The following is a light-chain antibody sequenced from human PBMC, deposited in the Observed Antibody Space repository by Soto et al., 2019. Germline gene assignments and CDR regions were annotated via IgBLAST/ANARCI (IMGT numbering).Light chain of an antibody. CDR3: QQRSSWPPT. CDR1: QSVSRY. Sequence: EIVLTQSPATLSLSPGERATLSCRASQSVSRYLAWYQQKPGQAPRLLIYDASNRATDIPARFSGSGSGTGFILTISSLEAEDFAVYYCQQRSSWPPTFGQGTKLEIK. CDR2: DAS. V-gene: IGKV3-11*01. J-gene: IGKJ2*01.